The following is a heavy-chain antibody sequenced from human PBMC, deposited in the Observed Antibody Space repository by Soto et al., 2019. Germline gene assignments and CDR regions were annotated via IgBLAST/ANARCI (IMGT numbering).Heavy chain of an antibody. J-gene: IGHJ4*02. D-gene: IGHD2-2*01. V-gene: IGHV3-21*01. CDR2: ISKSDYT. CDR1: GFAFNNYG. CDR3: AREDSIIIPAVSDF. Sequence: GWSLRLSCTVSGFAFNNYGINWVRQAPGKGLEWVSSISKSDYTYYSDSVKGRFAISRDNAKSSVSLQMNTLRVEDTAVYYCAREDSIIIPAVSDFWGQGTLVTVSS.